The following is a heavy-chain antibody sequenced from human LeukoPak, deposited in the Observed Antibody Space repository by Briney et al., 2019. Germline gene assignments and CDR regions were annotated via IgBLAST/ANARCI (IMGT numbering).Heavy chain of an antibody. CDR1: GFTFSSYW. Sequence: GGSLRLSCAASGFTFSSYWMSWVRQAPGKGLEWVANIKQDGSEKYYVDSVKGRFTISRDNAKNSLYLQMNSLRAEDTAVYYCARFMGETASTVTRTDVWGQGTLVTVSS. CDR2: IKQDGSEK. V-gene: IGHV3-7*01. CDR3: ARFMGETASTVTRTDV. J-gene: IGHJ4*02. D-gene: IGHD4-17*01.